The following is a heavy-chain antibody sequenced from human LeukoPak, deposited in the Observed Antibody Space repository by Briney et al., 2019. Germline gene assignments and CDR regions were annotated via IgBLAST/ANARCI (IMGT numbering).Heavy chain of an antibody. V-gene: IGHV3-23*01. CDR2: ISGSGGST. CDR1: GFTFSSYA. J-gene: IGHJ3*02. Sequence: GGSLRLSCAASGFTFSSYAMSWVRQAPGKGLEWVSAISGSGGSTYYADSVKGRFTISRDNAKNSLYLQMNSLRAEDTAVYYCAKSQYSSSWHDAFDIWGQGTMVTVSS. D-gene: IGHD6-13*01. CDR3: AKSQYSSSWHDAFDI.